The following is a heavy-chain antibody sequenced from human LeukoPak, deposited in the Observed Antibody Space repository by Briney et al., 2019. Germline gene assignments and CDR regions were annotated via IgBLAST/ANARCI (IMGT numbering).Heavy chain of an antibody. D-gene: IGHD2-15*01. J-gene: IGHJ5*02. CDR1: GGTFSSYA. V-gene: IGHV1-69*06. Sequence: ASVKVSCKASGGTFSSYAISWVRQAPGQGLEWMGGIIPIFGTANYAQKFQGRVTITADKSTSTAYMELSSLRSEDTAVYYCARAEFVVVVAGWFDPWGQGTLVTVSS. CDR2: IIPIFGTA. CDR3: ARAEFVVVVAGWFDP.